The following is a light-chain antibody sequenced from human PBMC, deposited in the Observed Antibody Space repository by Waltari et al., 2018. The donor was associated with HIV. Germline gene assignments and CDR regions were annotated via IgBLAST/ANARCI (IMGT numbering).Light chain of an antibody. V-gene: IGLV1-51*02. Sequence: QSVLTQPPSVSAAPGQKVTISCSGTSSNIGTNYVSWYQQLPGTAPKLLIYENNKRPSGISIRFSGSKSGNTASLTISGLQAEDEADYYCSSYTSRNTRVFGTGTKVTVL. CDR1: SSNIGTNY. J-gene: IGLJ1*01. CDR3: SSYTSRNTRV. CDR2: ENN.